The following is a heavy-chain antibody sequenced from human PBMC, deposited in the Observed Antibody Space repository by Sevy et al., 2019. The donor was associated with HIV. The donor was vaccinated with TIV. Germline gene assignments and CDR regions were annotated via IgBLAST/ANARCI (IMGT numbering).Heavy chain of an antibody. Sequence: GGSLRLSCAASEFTFSSYGMHWVRQAPGKGLEWVAVIWYDGSNKYYADSVKGRFTISRDNSKNTLYLQMNSLRAEDTAVYYCAKARGGYYGSGSEGFDYWGQGTLVTVSS. CDR3: AKARGGYYGSGSEGFDY. CDR1: EFTFSSYG. J-gene: IGHJ4*02. D-gene: IGHD3-10*01. V-gene: IGHV3-33*06. CDR2: IWYDGSNK.